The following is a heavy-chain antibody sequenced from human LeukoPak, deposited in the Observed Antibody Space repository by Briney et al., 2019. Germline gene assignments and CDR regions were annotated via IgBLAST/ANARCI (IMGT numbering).Heavy chain of an antibody. J-gene: IGHJ6*04. CDR1: DGTFSSYA. CDR3: ARERSHVDILTGYYTYYYYYGMDV. D-gene: IGHD3-9*01. Sequence: ASVKVSCKASDGTFSSYAISWVRQAPGQGLEWMGGIIPIFGTANYAQKFQGRVTITADESTSTAYMELSSLRSEDTAVYYCARERSHVDILTGYYTYYYYYGMDVWGKGTTVTVSS. V-gene: IGHV1-69*01. CDR2: IIPIFGTA.